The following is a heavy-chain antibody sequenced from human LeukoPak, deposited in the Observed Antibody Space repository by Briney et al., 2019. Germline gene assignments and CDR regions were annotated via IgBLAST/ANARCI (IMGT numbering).Heavy chain of an antibody. CDR1: GYSFTAYY. CDR3: ARAYGSGSSYHPDY. CDR2: INPNSGGT. Sequence: GASVKVFCKASGYSFTAYYMHWVRQAPGQGLEYMGWINPNSGGTNSSQKFQDRVTLTRDTSISTAYMELSSLTSDDTAVYYCARAYGSGSSYHPDYWGQGTLVTVSS. D-gene: IGHD3-10*01. J-gene: IGHJ4*02. V-gene: IGHV1-2*02.